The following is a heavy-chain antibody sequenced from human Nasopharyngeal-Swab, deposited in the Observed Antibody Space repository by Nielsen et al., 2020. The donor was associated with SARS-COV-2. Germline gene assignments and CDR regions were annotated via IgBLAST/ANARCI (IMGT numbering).Heavy chain of an antibody. V-gene: IGHV4-59*01. J-gene: IGHJ3*02. CDR2: IYYSGST. CDR1: GGSISSYY. Sequence: SETLSLTCTVSGGSISSYYWSWIRQPPGKGLECIRCIYYSGSTNYNPSLKSRVTISVDTSKNQFSLKLSSVTAADTAVYYCARAEWLRGAFDIWGQGTVVTVSS. D-gene: IGHD5-12*01. CDR3: ARAEWLRGAFDI.